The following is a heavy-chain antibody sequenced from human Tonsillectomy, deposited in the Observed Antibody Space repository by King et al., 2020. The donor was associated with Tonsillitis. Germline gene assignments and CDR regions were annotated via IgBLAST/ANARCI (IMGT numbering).Heavy chain of an antibody. Sequence: QLVQSGAEVKKPGASVKVSCKASGYTFTSYYMHWARQAPGQGLEWMGIINPSGGSTSYAQKFQGRVTMTRDTSTSTVYMELSSLRSEDTAVYYCAREKDGYHGSGSYSNWFDPWGQGTLVTVSS. J-gene: IGHJ5*02. D-gene: IGHD3-10*01. V-gene: IGHV1-46*01. CDR2: INPSGGST. CDR3: AREKDGYHGSGSYSNWFDP. CDR1: GYTFTSYY.